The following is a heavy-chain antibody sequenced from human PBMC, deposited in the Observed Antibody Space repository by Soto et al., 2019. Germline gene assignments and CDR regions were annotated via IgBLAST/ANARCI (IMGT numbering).Heavy chain of an antibody. J-gene: IGHJ6*02. D-gene: IGHD6-13*01. Sequence: SETLSLTCTVSCGSVSSGSYYWSWIRQPPGKGLEWIGYIYYSGSTNYNPSLKSRVTISVDTSKNQFSLKLSSVTAADTAVYYCAREPLLAAAGTSGGMDVWGQGTTVTVSS. V-gene: IGHV4-61*01. CDR2: IYYSGST. CDR3: AREPLLAAAGTSGGMDV. CDR1: CGSVSSGSYY.